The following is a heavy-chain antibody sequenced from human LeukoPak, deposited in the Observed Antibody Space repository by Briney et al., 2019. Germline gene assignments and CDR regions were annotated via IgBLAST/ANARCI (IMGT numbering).Heavy chain of an antibody. CDR2: ISSSGDYL. V-gene: IGHV3-21*01. Sequence: AGGSLRLSCAASGFTFDDYGMSWVRHAPGKGLEWVSSISSSGDYLYYADSLKGRFTISRDNAKNSLYLQMNSLRAEDTAVYYCARGPNEWFGEYDNWGQGTLVTVSS. CDR3: ARGPNEWFGEYDN. J-gene: IGHJ4*02. D-gene: IGHD3-10*01. CDR1: GFTFDDYG.